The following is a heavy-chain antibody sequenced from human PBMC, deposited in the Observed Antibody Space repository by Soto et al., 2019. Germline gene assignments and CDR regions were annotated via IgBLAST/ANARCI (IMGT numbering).Heavy chain of an antibody. CDR1: GFTFSTYG. CDR2: IWDDGSDK. Sequence: QVQLVESGGGGVQPGRFLRLSCEASGFTFSTYGMHWVRQAPGKGLEWVAVIWDDGSDKYYGDSVKGRFTISRDNSKNTVYLQMNTLRAEDTAVYYCARMVGHYYGMDVWGHGTTVTVSS. J-gene: IGHJ6*02. CDR3: ARMVGHYYGMDV. D-gene: IGHD2-15*01. V-gene: IGHV3-33*01.